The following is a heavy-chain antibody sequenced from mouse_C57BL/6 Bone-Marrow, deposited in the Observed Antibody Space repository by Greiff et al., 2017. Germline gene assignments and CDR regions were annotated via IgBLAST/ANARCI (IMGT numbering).Heavy chain of an antibody. J-gene: IGHJ3*01. CDR2: IDPEDGDT. D-gene: IGHD1-1*01. CDR1: GFNIKDYY. V-gene: IGHV14-1*01. CDR3: TTSTLLLLRSRWYFDV. Sequence: VQLQQSGAELVRPGASVKLSCTASGFNIKDYYMHWVKQRPEQGLEWIGRIDPEDGDTEYAPKFQGKATMTADTSSNTAYLQLSSLTSEDTAVYYCTTSTLLLLRSRWYFDVWGQGLWSLSLQ.